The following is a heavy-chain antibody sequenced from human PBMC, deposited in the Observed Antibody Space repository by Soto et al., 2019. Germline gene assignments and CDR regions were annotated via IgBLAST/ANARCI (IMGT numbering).Heavy chain of an antibody. CDR3: ARGRGIVVVPAAILGWFDP. CDR1: GGTFSSYA. CDR2: IIPIFGTA. Sequence: QVQLVQSGAEVKKPGSAVKVSCKASGGTFSSYAISWVRQAPGQGLEWMGGIIPIFGTANYAQKFQGRVTITADKATSTAYMELSSLSSEDTAVYYGARGRGIVVVPAAILGWFDPWGQGTLVTVSS. V-gene: IGHV1-69*06. D-gene: IGHD2-2*01. J-gene: IGHJ5*02.